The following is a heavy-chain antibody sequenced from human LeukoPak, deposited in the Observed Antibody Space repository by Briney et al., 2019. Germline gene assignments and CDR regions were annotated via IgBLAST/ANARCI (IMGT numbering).Heavy chain of an antibody. CDR3: ARHRDILTGYRWFDP. V-gene: IGHV4-59*08. J-gene: IGHJ5*02. D-gene: IGHD3-9*01. Sequence: PSETLSLTCTVSGGSISSYYWSWIRQPPGKGLEWIGYIYYSGSTNYNPTRKSRVTISVDTSKNQFSLKLSSVTAADTAVYYCARHRDILTGYRWFDPWGQGTLVTVSS. CDR2: IYYSGST. CDR1: GGSISSYY.